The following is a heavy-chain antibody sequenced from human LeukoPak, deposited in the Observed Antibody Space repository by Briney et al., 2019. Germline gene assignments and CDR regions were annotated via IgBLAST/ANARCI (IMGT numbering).Heavy chain of an antibody. D-gene: IGHD5-24*01. J-gene: IGHJ4*02. V-gene: IGHV1-8*02. Sequence: ASAKVSCXASGYTFKNYDINWVRQATGQGLEWMGWMNPNSGNTGFAQKFQDRVSMTRDTSINTAYMELTSLSSGDTAVYYCARATPGGLHGYSFDYWGQGTVVTVYS. CDR3: ARATPGGLHGYSFDY. CDR2: MNPNSGNT. CDR1: GYTFKNYD.